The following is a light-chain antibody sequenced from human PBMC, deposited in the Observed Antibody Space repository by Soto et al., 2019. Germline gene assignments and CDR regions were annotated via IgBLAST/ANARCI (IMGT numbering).Light chain of an antibody. CDR2: NVS. V-gene: IGLV2-14*03. CDR3: SSYTSSSTLV. J-gene: IGLJ3*02. CDR1: SSDVGGYNY. Sequence: QSALTQPASVSGSPGQSITISCTGTSSDVGGYNYVSWYQHHPGKAPKLMIYNVSNRPSGVSNRFSGSKSGNTASLTISGLQAEDEAYYYCSSYTSSSTLVFGGGTQLTVL.